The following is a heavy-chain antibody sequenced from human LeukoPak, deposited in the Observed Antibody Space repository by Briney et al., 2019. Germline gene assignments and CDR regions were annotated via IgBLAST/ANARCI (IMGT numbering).Heavy chain of an antibody. CDR2: ISSSSSYI. J-gene: IGHJ4*02. D-gene: IGHD6-6*01. CDR1: GFTFSSYS. Sequence: AGGSLRLSCAASGFTFSSYSMNWVRQARGKGLEWVSSISSSSSYIYYADSVKGRFTISRDNAKNSLYLQMNSLRAEDTAVYYCARLAQSSSPDYWGQGTLVTVSS. V-gene: IGHV3-21*01. CDR3: ARLAQSSSPDY.